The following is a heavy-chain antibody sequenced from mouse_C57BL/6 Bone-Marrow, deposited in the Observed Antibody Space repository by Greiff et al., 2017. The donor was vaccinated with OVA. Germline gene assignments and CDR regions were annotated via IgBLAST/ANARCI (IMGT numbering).Heavy chain of an antibody. J-gene: IGHJ3*01. V-gene: IGHV1-26*01. CDR2: INPNNGGT. CDR1: GYTFTDYY. D-gene: IGHD1-1*01. Sequence: EVQLQQSGPELVKPGASVKISCKASGYTFTDYYMNWVKQSHGKSLEWIGDINPNNGGTSYNQKFKGKATLTVDKSSSTAYMELRSLTSEDSAVYYCARTHTTVPFAYWGQGTLVTVSA. CDR3: ARTHTTVPFAY.